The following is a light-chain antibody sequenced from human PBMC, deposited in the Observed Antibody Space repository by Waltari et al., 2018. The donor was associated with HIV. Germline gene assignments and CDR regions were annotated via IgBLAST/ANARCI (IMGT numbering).Light chain of an antibody. Sequence: SYELTQPPSVSVSPGQTVSITCSGDKLGEKYACWYQQRPGQSPLLVMYQDNQRPSGIPERFSGSNSGNTATLTISGTQAMDEADYYCQTWDSNTGVFGGGTKLTVL. V-gene: IGLV3-1*01. CDR2: QDN. CDR3: QTWDSNTGV. J-gene: IGLJ3*02. CDR1: KLGEKY.